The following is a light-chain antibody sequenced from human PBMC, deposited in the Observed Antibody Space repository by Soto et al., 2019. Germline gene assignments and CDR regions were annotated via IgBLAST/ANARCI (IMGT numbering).Light chain of an antibody. Sequence: DIQMTQSPSTLSASVGDRVTISCRASQSMSSWLAWYQQKPGKAPKLLIYKASRLESGRPSRSRGSVSGTEFTLTISRRQPDDFESYYCQQYSSYWVTCGEGNKLDI. J-gene: IGKJ2*01. V-gene: IGKV1-5*03. CDR2: KAS. CDR1: QSMSSW. CDR3: QQYSSYWVT.